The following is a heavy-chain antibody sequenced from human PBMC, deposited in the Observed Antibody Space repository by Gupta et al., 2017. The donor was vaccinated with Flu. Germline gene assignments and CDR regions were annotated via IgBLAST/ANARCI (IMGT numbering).Heavy chain of an antibody. CDR2: INAGNGDT. J-gene: IGHJ4*02. Sequence: QVQLVQSGAEVKKPGASVKVSCKASGYIFVSYTVHWVRQAPGHRPEWMGWINAGNGDTKYSQKFQGRVTMTRDTSTSTVYMEVISLRSEDTAVYYCARDQGHNWYYFDHWGQGTLVTVSS. D-gene: IGHD2-21*01. V-gene: IGHV1-3*01. CDR1: GYIFVSYT. CDR3: ARDQGHNWYYFDH.